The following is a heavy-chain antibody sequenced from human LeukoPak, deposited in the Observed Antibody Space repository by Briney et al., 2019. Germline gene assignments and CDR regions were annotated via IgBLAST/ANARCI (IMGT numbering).Heavy chain of an antibody. CDR3: ATELGYCSGGSCP. CDR2: ISSGGKYI. V-gene: IGHV3-21*01. CDR1: GFTFSNYR. D-gene: IGHD2-15*01. Sequence: GGSLRLSCAASGFTFSNYRMNWVRQAPGKGLEWVSSISSGGKYIYYADSVRGRFTISRDNAKNSLYLQMNSLRAEDTAVYYCATELGYCSGGSCPWGQGTLVAVSS. J-gene: IGHJ5*02.